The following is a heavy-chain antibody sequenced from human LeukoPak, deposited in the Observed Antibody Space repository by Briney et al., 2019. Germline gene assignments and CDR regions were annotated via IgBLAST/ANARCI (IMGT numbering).Heavy chain of an antibody. D-gene: IGHD4-17*01. Sequence: ASVKVSCKASGYTFTSYGISWVRQAPGQGLEWMGWIYPNSGGTKYAQKFQGRVTMTRDTSISTAYLELSRLRSDDTAVYYCAREHMTRVTLDYWGQGTLVTVSS. V-gene: IGHV1-2*02. CDR1: GYTFTSYG. CDR3: AREHMTRVTLDY. CDR2: IYPNSGGT. J-gene: IGHJ4*02.